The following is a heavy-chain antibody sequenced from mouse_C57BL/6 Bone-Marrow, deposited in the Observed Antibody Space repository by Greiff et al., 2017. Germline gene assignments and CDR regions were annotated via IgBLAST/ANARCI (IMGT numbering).Heavy chain of an antibody. D-gene: IGHD2-4*01. CDR2: ISDGGSYT. CDR3: ARHDDYDVYAMDY. Sequence: EVKVVESGGGLVKPGGSLKLSCAASGFTFSSYAMSWVRPTPEKRLEWVAPISDGGSYTYYPDNVKGRFTISRDNAKNNLYLQRSHMKSEDTAMYYCARHDDYDVYAMDYWGQGTSVTVSS. CDR1: GFTFSSYA. J-gene: IGHJ4*01. V-gene: IGHV5-4*03.